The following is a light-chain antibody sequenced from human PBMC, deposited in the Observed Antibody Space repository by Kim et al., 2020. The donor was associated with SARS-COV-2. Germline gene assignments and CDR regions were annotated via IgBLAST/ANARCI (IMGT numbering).Light chain of an antibody. J-gene: IGLJ2*01. Sequence: PGQTDSITCSGDKLGDKYACWYQQKPGQSPVLVIYQDSKRPSGIPERFSGSNSGNTATLTISGTQAMDEADYYCQAWDSSTARVVFGGGTQLTVL. V-gene: IGLV3-1*01. CDR1: KLGDKY. CDR2: QDS. CDR3: QAWDSSTARVV.